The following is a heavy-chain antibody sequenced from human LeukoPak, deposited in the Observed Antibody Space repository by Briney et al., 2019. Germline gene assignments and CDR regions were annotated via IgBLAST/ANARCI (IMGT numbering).Heavy chain of an antibody. CDR2: ITSSGGST. CDR3: AKASMVRGITLKFDY. CDR1: GFTFSSYA. V-gene: IGHV3-23*01. J-gene: IGHJ4*02. Sequence: PGGSLRLSCAASGFTFSSYAMSWVRQAPGKGLEWVSSITSSGGSTYYADSVKGRFTISRDNSKNTLYLQMNSLRAEDTAVYYCAKASMVRGITLKFDYWGRGTLVTVSS. D-gene: IGHD3-10*01.